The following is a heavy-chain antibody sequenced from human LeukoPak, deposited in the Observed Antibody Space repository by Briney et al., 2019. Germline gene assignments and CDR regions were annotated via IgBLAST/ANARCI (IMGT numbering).Heavy chain of an antibody. D-gene: IGHD4-17*01. CDR2: IYYSGST. CDR1: GGSMSSGPYS. J-gene: IGHJ6*03. V-gene: IGHV4-30-4*07. Sequence: SETLSLTCTVSGGSMSSGPYSWSWIRQPPGKGLEWIGYIYYSGSTYYNPSLRSRFTLSLDMSENQFSLGLSSVTAADTAVYYCARAVTSGYQFYYYMDVWGKGTTVTVSS. CDR3: ARAVTSGYQFYYYMDV.